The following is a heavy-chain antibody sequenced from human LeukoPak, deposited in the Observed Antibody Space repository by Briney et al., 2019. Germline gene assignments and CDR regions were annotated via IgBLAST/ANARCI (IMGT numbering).Heavy chain of an antibody. D-gene: IGHD1-1*01. V-gene: IGHV3-7*03. J-gene: IGHJ3*02. CDR1: GFTFSSYW. Sequence: GGSLRLSCAASGFTFSSYWMSWVRQAPGKGLEWVANINQDGSDKYYADSMKGRFTISRDNAKNSLYPQMNSLRAEDTAVYYCARGTNWPYAFDIWGQGTMVTVSS. CDR3: ARGTNWPYAFDI. CDR2: INQDGSDK.